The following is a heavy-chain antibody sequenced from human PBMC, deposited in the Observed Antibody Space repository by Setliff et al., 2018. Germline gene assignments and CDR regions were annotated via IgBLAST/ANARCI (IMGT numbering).Heavy chain of an antibody. CDR2: IWDDGGYK. Sequence: GESLRLSCAASGFTFSTYRMHWVRQAPGKGLEWVAIIWDDGGYKYHADSVKGRFTISRDNSKNTLYLQMNSLRPEDTAVYYCARTCSGSGCYAGLESWGQGTPVTVSS. J-gene: IGHJ4*02. CDR3: ARTCSGSGCYAGLES. CDR1: GFTFSTYR. V-gene: IGHV3-33*08. D-gene: IGHD2-15*01.